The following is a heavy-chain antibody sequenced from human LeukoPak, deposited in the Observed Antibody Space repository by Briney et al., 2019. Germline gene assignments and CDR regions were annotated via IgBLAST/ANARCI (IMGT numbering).Heavy chain of an antibody. Sequence: SGRSLRLSCAASGFTFSSYAMHWVRQAPGKGLEWVAVISYDGSNKYYADSVKGRFTISRDNSKNTLYLQMNSLRAEDTAVYYCAREAEYSSSSDYWGQGVLVTVSS. CDR3: AREAEYSSSSDY. J-gene: IGHJ4*02. CDR1: GFTFSSYA. D-gene: IGHD6-6*01. V-gene: IGHV3-30-3*01. CDR2: ISYDGSNK.